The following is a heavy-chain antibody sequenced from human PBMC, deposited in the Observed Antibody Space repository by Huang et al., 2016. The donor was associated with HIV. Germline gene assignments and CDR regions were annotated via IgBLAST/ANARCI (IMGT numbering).Heavy chain of an antibody. J-gene: IGHJ4*02. V-gene: IGHV3-30*02. D-gene: IGHD2-15*01. CDR3: AKDEKRFCGGGSCYSSSIDY. CDR2: IGYNGKNK. CDR1: GFTFSSFG. Sequence: VHLEESGGGVVQPGGSLRLSCAESGFTFSSFGMHWVRQAPCEGLVLLKFIGYNGKNKYYADYVNGGFNVSRDNSDNTILLQMNTLRTDDTAVYYCAKDEKRFCGGGSCYSSSIDYWGQGTLVTVSS.